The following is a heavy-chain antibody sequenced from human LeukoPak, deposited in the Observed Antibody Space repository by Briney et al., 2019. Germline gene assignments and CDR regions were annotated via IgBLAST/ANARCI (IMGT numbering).Heavy chain of an antibody. V-gene: IGHV1-69*04. CDR1: GGTFSSYA. D-gene: IGHD2-2*02. J-gene: IGHJ6*03. Sequence: ASVKVSCKASGGTFSSYAISWVRQAPGQGLEWMGRIIPILGIANYAQKFQGRVTITADKSTSTAYMELSSLRSEDTAVYYCARVSDPAIVVVPAAINRGSMDVWGKGTTVTVSS. CDR2: IIPILGIA. CDR3: ARVSDPAIVVVPAAINRGSMDV.